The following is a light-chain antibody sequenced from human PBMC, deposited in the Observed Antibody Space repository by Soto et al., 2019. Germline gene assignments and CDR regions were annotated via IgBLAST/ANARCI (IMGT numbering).Light chain of an antibody. CDR2: DAI. Sequence: EIVLTQSPGTLSLSPGERATLSCRASQTVTNDYLAWYQQKPGQAPRLLLYDAIYSATGIPDRFSGSGSGTDFTLTISRLAPEDFAVYYCQQCAHSPLTFGQGTKVEI. CDR1: QTVTNDY. V-gene: IGKV3-20*01. J-gene: IGKJ1*01. CDR3: QQCAHSPLT.